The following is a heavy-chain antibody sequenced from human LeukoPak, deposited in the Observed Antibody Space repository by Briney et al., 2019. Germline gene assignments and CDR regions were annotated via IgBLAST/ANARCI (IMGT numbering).Heavy chain of an antibody. J-gene: IGHJ4*02. CDR3: ARAAGYCSGGTCLYYFDY. Sequence: GASVKVSCKTSGYIFTDYYMHWVRQAPGQGLEWMGRINANSGGTNYAQKFQGRVSLTRDTSISTAYTELSRLRSDDTAVYYCARAAGYCSGGTCLYYFDYWGQGTLVTVSS. V-gene: IGHV1-2*06. CDR1: GYIFTDYY. CDR2: INANSGGT. D-gene: IGHD2-15*01.